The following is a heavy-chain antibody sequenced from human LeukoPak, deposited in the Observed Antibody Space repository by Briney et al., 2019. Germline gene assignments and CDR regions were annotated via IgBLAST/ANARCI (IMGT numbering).Heavy chain of an antibody. CDR3: ARGPKQVGAKGWFDP. CDR2: INPNSGGT. D-gene: IGHD1-26*01. J-gene: IGHJ5*02. Sequence: ASVKVSCKASGYTFTGYYMHWVRQAPGQGLEWMGWINPNSGGTNYAQKFQGRVTMTRDTSISTAYMELSRLRSDDTAVYYCARGPKQVGAKGWFDPWGQGTLVTVSS. V-gene: IGHV1-2*02. CDR1: GYTFTGYY.